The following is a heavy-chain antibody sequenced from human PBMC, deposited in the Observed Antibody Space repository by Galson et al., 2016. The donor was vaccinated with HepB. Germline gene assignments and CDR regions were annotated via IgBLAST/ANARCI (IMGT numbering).Heavy chain of an antibody. J-gene: IGHJ4*01. CDR1: GFSLSASGVG. CDR3: ARRLVSNGPFDS. Sequence: PALVKPTQTLTLTCTFSGFSLSASGVGVGFVRQPPGKALEWLALIYWDDDKFYSPSLNSRLSITKYTSNNQVVLTMTNVDTVDTATYYCARRLVSNGPFDSWGHGTLVTVSS. D-gene: IGHD3-22*01. CDR2: IYWDDDK. V-gene: IGHV2-5*02.